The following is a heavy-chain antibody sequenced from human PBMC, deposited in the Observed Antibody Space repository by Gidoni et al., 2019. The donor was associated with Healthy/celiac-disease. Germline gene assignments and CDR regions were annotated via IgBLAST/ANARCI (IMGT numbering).Heavy chain of an antibody. Sequence: QVQLVQSGAEVKKPGSSVKVSCKASGGTFSSYAISWVRQAPGQGLEWMGGIIPIFGTANYAQKFQGRVTITADESTSTAYMELSSLRSEDTAVYYCARDPYRYYGSGSLAVYYYYYGMDVWGQGTTVTVSS. D-gene: IGHD3-10*01. CDR1: GGTFSSYA. V-gene: IGHV1-69*01. CDR2: IIPIFGTA. J-gene: IGHJ6*02. CDR3: ARDPYRYYGSGSLAVYYYYYGMDV.